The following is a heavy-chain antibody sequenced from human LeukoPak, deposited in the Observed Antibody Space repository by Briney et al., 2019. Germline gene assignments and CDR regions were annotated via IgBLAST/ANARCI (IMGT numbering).Heavy chain of an antibody. V-gene: IGHV3-21*01. CDR2: ISSSSSYI. Sequence: GGPLRLSCAASGFTFSSYSMNWVRQAPGKGLEWVSSISSSSSYIHYADSVKGRFTISRDNAKNSLYLQMNSLRAEDTAVYYCARDGGHDYSVNWFDPWGQGTLVTVSS. CDR1: GFTFSSYS. J-gene: IGHJ5*02. CDR3: ARDGGHDYSVNWFDP. D-gene: IGHD4-11*01.